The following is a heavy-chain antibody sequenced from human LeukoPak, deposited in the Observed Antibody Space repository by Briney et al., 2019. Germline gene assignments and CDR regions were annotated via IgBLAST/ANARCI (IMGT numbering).Heavy chain of an antibody. V-gene: IGHV3-23*01. D-gene: IGHD6-13*01. J-gene: IGHJ4*02. CDR1: GFTFSSYT. CDR3: AKWLAAAGTHDY. Sequence: GGSLRLSCAASGFTFSSYTRSWVRQAPGKGLEWVSSISVDGGRTTYADSVKGRFTISRDNSKNTLYLQMNSLRVDDTAVYYCAKWLAAAGTHDYWGQGTLVTVSS. CDR2: ISVDGGRT.